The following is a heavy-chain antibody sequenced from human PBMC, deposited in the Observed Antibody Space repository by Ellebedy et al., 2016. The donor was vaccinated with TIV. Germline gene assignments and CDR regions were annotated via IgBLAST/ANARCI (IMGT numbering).Heavy chain of an antibody. CDR2: ICHSGST. CDR1: GYSIRSGYY. CDR3: ARTDLRYGMDV. J-gene: IGHJ6*02. Sequence: SETLSLTXTVSGYSIRSGYYWGWIRQPPGKGLDWIGNICHSGSTYYNPSLRSRVTLSLDRSKNQVSLELSSVTAADTAVYYCARTDLRYGMDVWGQGTTVTVSS. V-gene: IGHV4-38-2*02. D-gene: IGHD3-16*01.